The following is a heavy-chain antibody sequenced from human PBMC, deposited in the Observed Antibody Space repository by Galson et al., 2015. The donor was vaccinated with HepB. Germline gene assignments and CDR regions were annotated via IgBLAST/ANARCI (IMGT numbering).Heavy chain of an antibody. J-gene: IGHJ6*02. Sequence: QSGAEVKKPGESLKISCKASGYSFTNHRIGWVRQMPGKGLEWMGIIYPGDSDARYSPSFQGQVTISVDKSISTAYLQWSSLKASDTGMYYCVRRDRGTYAMDVWGQGTTVTVSS. CDR3: VRRDRGTYAMDV. CDR2: IYPGDSDA. D-gene: IGHD1-26*01. CDR1: GYSFTNHR. V-gene: IGHV5-51*01.